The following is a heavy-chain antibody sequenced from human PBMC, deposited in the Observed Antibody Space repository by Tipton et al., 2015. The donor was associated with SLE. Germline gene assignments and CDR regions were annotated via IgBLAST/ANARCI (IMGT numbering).Heavy chain of an antibody. Sequence: SLRLSCAASGFTFSSYWMHWVRQAPGKGLVWVSRITTHESDTTYADSVKGRFTISRDNAKNTLYLQMNSLRAEDTAVYYCTRDADILLVPNVFDIWGQGAIVTVSS. J-gene: IGHJ3*02. CDR2: ITTHESDT. CDR1: GFTFSSYW. V-gene: IGHV3-74*03. CDR3: TRDADILLVPNVFDI. D-gene: IGHD2-8*02.